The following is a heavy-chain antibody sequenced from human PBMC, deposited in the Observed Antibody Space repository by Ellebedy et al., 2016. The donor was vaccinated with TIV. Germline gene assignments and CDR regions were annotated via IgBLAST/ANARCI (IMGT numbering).Heavy chain of an antibody. J-gene: IGHJ4*02. V-gene: IGHV4-30-2*01. CDR1: GGSISSGGYS. D-gene: IGHD2-2*01. Sequence: SETLSLTXAVSGGSISSGGYSWSWIRQPPGKGLEWIGYIYHSGSTYYNPSLKSRVTISVDRSKNQFSLKLSSVTAADTAVYYCARHAGPYCSSTSCYFDYWGQGTLVTVSS. CDR2: IYHSGST. CDR3: ARHAGPYCSSTSCYFDY.